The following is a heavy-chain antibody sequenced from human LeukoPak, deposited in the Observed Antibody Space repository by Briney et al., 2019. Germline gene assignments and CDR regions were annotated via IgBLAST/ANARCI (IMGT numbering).Heavy chain of an antibody. V-gene: IGHV3-15*04. CDR3: TTYGSGRKFDY. D-gene: IGHD3-10*01. CDR2: IESKTDGGTT. CDR1: GFSFSDAW. Sequence: GGSLRLSWAASGFSFSDAWMSWVRQIPGKGLEWVGRIESKTDGGTTDYAAPVKGRFTISRDDSTNTLYLQMNSLKSEDTAVYYCTTYGSGRKFDYWGQGILVTVSS. J-gene: IGHJ4*02.